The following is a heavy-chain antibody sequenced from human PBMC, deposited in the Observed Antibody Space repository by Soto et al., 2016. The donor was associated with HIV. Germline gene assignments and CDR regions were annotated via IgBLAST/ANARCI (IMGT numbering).Heavy chain of an antibody. CDR3: ARAFNYYFGSGNYYFDY. CDR2: INPNSGGT. Sequence: QVQLVQSGAEVKKPGASVKVSCKASGYPLTGYYMQWLRQAPGQGLEWMGWINPNSGGTKYAQKFQGRVTMTRDTSISTAYMELSRLRSDDTAVYYCARAFNYYFGSGNYYFDYWGQGTLVTVSS. V-gene: IGHV1-2*02. D-gene: IGHD3-10*01. CDR1: GYPLTGYY. J-gene: IGHJ4*02.